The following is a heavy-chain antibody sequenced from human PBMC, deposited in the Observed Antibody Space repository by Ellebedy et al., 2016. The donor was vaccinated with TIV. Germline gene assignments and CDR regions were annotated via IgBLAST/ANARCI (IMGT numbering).Heavy chain of an antibody. D-gene: IGHD6-19*01. CDR2: ISGSGGNT. Sequence: GGSLRLXXEASGFTFDDYAMSWVRQAPEKGLEWVSSISGSGGNTYYADSVKGRFTISRDNSKDTVYLQMNSLRAEDTAVYYCAKDAAGSSGWLPISHFDYWGQGTLVTVSS. V-gene: IGHV3-23*01. CDR3: AKDAAGSSGWLPISHFDY. CDR1: GFTFDDYA. J-gene: IGHJ4*02.